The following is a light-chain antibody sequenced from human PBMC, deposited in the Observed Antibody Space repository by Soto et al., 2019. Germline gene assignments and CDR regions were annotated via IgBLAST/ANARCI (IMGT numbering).Light chain of an antibody. CDR1: QNIGSW. CDR2: KAS. CDR3: HQYDTYSYT. V-gene: IGKV1-5*03. J-gene: IGKJ2*01. Sequence: DIQMTQSPSTLSASVGDRVIITCRASQNIGSWLAWYQQRPGKAPKLLIYKASTLESGVPSRFSGSGSGTEFTLTISSLXXXXXXXYYCHQYDTYSYTFGQGTKLEIK.